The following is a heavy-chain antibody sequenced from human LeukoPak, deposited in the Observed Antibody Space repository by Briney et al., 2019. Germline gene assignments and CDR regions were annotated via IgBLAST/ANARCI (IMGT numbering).Heavy chain of an antibody. CDR3: AKGVRSGTYYNCFDP. V-gene: IGHV3-43*02. J-gene: IGHJ5*02. CDR2: ISGDGDNT. CDR1: GFTLDDYA. Sequence: GGSLRLSCVASGFTLDDYALHWVRQAPGKGLEWISLISGDGDNTYYADSVKGRFTISRDNSKNSLYLQMSSLRAEDTALYYCAKGVRSGTYYNCFDPWGQGTMVTVSS. D-gene: IGHD1-26*01.